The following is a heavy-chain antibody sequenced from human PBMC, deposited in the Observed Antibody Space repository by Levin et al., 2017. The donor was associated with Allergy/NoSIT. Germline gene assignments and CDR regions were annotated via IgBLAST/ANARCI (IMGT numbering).Heavy chain of an antibody. CDR2: IYHSGST. Sequence: SCAVSGGSISSSYWWSWVRQPPGKGLEWIGEIYHSGSTNYNPSLKSRVTISVDKSKNQFSLKLSSVTAADTAIYYCARGQVMIVPPGAFDIWGQGTMVTVSS. J-gene: IGHJ3*02. CDR3: ARGQVMIVPPGAFDI. V-gene: IGHV4-4*02. D-gene: IGHD3-22*01. CDR1: GGSISSSYW.